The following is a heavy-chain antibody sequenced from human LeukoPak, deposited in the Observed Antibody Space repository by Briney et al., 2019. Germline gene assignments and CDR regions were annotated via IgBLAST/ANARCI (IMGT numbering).Heavy chain of an antibody. Sequence: GASLKISCKGSGSIFTSYWIGWVRQMPGKDVERMGIIYPGDSEARYSPSFRGQVTISADKSINTAYLQWSSLKASDTAMYYCARCKAVAGTINAFDFWGQGTMVTVSS. J-gene: IGHJ3*01. CDR3: ARCKAVAGTINAFDF. CDR2: IYPGDSEA. CDR1: GSIFTSYW. D-gene: IGHD6-19*01. V-gene: IGHV5-51*01.